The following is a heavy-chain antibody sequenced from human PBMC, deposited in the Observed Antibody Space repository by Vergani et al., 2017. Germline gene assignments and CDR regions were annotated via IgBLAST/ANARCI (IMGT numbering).Heavy chain of an antibody. V-gene: IGHV5-51*01. CDR2: IYPGDSDT. Sequence: EVQLVQSGAEVKKPGESLKISCKGSGYSFTSYWIGWVRQMPGKGLEWMGIIYPGDSDTRYSPSFQGQVTISADKSISTAYLQWSSLKASDTAVYYCARLFSSSWYAEPWYFDLWGRGTLVTVSS. CDR3: ARLFSSSWYAEPWYFDL. CDR1: GYSFTSYW. J-gene: IGHJ2*01. D-gene: IGHD6-13*01.